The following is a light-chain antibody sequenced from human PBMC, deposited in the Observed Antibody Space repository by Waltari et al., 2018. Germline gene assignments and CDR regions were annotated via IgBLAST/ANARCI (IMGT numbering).Light chain of an antibody. J-gene: IGKJ2*01. V-gene: IGKV4-1*01. CDR2: WAS. Sequence: DPVMTQSSDSLPASLCFTATVNCNSSQSILHSYNGNNYLAWYQQQPGQPPKLLIYWASTRESGVPDRFSGSGSGADFTLTSSSLQAEDVAVYYCQQYYNIPYTFGQGTKLEIK. CDR1: QSILHSYNGNNY. CDR3: QQYYNIPYT.